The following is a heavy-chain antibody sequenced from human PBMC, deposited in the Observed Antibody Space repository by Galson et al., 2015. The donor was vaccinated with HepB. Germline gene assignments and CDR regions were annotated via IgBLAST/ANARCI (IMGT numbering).Heavy chain of an antibody. D-gene: IGHD3-10*01. CDR2: IYYSGST. V-gene: IGHV4-31*11. J-gene: IGHJ4*02. Sequence: TLSLTCAVSGGSISSGGYYWSWIRQPPGKGLEWIGYIYYSGSTYYNPSLKSRVTISVDTSKNQFSLKLSSVTAADTAVYYCARNQAPFYGSGSWFDYWGQGTLVTVSS. CDR3: ARNQAPFYGSGSWFDY. CDR1: GGSISSGGYY.